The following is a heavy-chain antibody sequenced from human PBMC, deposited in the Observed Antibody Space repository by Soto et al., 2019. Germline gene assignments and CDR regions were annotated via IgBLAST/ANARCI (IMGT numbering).Heavy chain of an antibody. J-gene: IGHJ4*02. V-gene: IGHV5-10-1*01. CDR1: GYSFTSFW. CDR3: ARLERYTGYELHFDY. D-gene: IGHD5-12*01. Sequence: PGESLKISCKGSGYSFTSFWISWVRQMPGKGLEWMGRIDPSDSYASYSPSFQGRVTISADKSISTAYLQWSSLKASDTAMYYCARLERYTGYELHFDYWGQGTLVTVSS. CDR2: IDPSDSYA.